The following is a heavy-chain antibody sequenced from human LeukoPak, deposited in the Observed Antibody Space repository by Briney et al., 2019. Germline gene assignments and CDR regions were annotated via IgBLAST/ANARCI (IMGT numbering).Heavy chain of an antibody. D-gene: IGHD6-19*01. CDR3: ARLSIAVAGTHADY. V-gene: IGHV4-34*01. J-gene: IGHJ4*02. CDR2: INHSGST. CDR1: GGSFSGYY. Sequence: SETLSLTCAVYGGSFSGYYWSWIRQPPGKGLEWTGEINHSGSTNYNPSLKSRVTISVDTSKNQFSLKLSSVTAADTAVYYCARLSIAVAGTHADYWGQGTLVTVSS.